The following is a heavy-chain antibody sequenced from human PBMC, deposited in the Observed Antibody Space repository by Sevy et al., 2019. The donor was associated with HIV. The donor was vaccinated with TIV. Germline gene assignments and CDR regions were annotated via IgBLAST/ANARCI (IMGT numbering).Heavy chain of an antibody. CDR1: GFIFSTYG. J-gene: IGHJ4*02. D-gene: IGHD6-13*01. V-gene: IGHV3-33*08. Sequence: GGSLRLSCAASGFIFSTYGMHWVRQAPGKGLEWVALIWYDGSSQYYADSVQGRFTISRDNSKNTLDLQMNSLRAEDTAVYYCVSGASIAAAGNFAYWGQGTLFTVSS. CDR2: IWYDGSSQ. CDR3: VSGASIAAAGNFAY.